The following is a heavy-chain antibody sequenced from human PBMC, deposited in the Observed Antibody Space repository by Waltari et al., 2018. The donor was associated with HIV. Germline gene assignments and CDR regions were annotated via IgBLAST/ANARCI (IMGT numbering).Heavy chain of an antibody. V-gene: IGHV1-18*01. CDR1: GYTFNTYG. J-gene: IGHJ4*02. CDR2: LDAHSGNT. D-gene: IGHD2-8*01. Sequence: QVQLMQSGAEVRKPGASVKVSCRASGYTFNTYGITWVRQAPGQGLEWMGWLDAHSGNTDYAQEFQGRVSVTTDTSTSTAYLEVRSLRSDDTAVYYCARGGGSCSNGVCYLMYTDMAPVDHWGQGTLVTVSS. CDR3: ARGGGSCSNGVCYLMYTDMAPVDH.